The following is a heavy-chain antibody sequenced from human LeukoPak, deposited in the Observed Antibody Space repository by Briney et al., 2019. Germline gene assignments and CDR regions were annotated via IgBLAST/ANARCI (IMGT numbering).Heavy chain of an antibody. CDR1: GGSFSGYY. V-gene: IGHV4-34*01. CDR2: INHSGST. J-gene: IGHJ4*02. CDR3: ARRSGMLAYYFDY. Sequence: PSGTLSLTCAVYGGSFSGYYWSWIRQPPGKGLEWIGEINHSGSTNYNPSLKSRVTISVDTSKNQFSLKLSSVTAADTAVYYCARRSGMLAYYFDYWGQGTLVTVSS. D-gene: IGHD2-8*01.